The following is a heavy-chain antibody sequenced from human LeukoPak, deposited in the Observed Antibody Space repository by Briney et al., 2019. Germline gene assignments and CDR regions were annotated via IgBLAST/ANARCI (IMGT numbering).Heavy chain of an antibody. CDR2: INHSGST. J-gene: IGHJ5*02. CDR1: GGSFSGYY. D-gene: IGHD6-19*01. Sequence: KPSETPSLTCAVYGGSFSGYYWSWIRQPPGKGLEWIGEINHSGSTNYNPSLKSRVTISVDTSKNQFSLKLSSVTAADTAVYYCARAKAQWLVHWFDPWGQGTLVTVSS. CDR3: ARAKAQWLVHWFDP. V-gene: IGHV4-34*01.